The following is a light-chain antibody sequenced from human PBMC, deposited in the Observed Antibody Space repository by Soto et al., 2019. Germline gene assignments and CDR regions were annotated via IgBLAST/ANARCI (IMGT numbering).Light chain of an antibody. V-gene: IGLV2-14*01. CDR1: SSDVGTYNY. J-gene: IGLJ1*01. CDR3: SSFRSTSTLYV. CDR2: GVS. Sequence: QSVLTQPASVSGSPGQSVTISCTGTSSDVGTYNYVSWYQQLPGKAPKLMIYGVSNRPSGVSNRFSGSKSGNTASLTITGIQAEDEADYYCSSFRSTSTLYVFGTGTKLTVL.